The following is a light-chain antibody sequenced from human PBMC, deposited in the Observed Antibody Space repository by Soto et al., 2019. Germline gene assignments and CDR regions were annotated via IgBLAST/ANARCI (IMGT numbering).Light chain of an antibody. CDR1: QSISSW. CDR3: QQYNSFT. V-gene: IGKV1-5*01. J-gene: IGKJ1*01. Sequence: DIQMTQSPSTLSASVGDRVTITCRASQSISSWLAWYQQKPGKAPKLLIYDASSLESGVPSRFSGSGSGTEFTLTISSLQPDDFATYYCQQYNSFTFGQGTK. CDR2: DAS.